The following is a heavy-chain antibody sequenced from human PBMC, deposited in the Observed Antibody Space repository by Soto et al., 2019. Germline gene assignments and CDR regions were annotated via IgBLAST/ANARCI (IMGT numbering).Heavy chain of an antibody. Sequence: GASVKVSCKVSGYTLTELSMHWVRQAPGKGLEWMGGFDPEDGETIYAQKFQGRVTMTEVTSTDTAYMELSSLRSEDTAVYYCATEWFGEPKLFDYWGQGTLVTVSS. CDR3: ATEWFGEPKLFDY. CDR2: FDPEDGET. D-gene: IGHD3-10*01. J-gene: IGHJ4*02. V-gene: IGHV1-24*01. CDR1: GYTLTELS.